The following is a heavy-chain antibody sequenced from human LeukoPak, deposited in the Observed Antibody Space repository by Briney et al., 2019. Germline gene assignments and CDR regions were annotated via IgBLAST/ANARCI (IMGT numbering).Heavy chain of an antibody. CDR3: ARDPLDYGDYDY. V-gene: IGHV3-30*03. CDR1: GFTFSSYG. Sequence: GRSLRLSCAASGFTFSSYGMHWVRQAPGKGLEWVAVISYDGSNKYYADSVKGRFTISRDNAKNSLYLQMNSLRAEDTAVYYCARDPLDYGDYDYWGQGTLVTVSS. D-gene: IGHD4-17*01. CDR2: ISYDGSNK. J-gene: IGHJ4*02.